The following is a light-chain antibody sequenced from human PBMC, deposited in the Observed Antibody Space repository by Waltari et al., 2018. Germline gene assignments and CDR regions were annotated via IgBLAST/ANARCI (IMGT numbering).Light chain of an antibody. J-gene: IGKJ5*01. Sequence: EIVLTQSPGTLSLSPGERATLSCRASQAFSSSYLAWYQQKPGQAPRLLIYGASSRATGIPDRFSGSGSGTDFTLTISRLEPEDCALYYCQQYGDSLITFGQGTRLEIK. V-gene: IGKV3-20*01. CDR3: QQYGDSLIT. CDR2: GAS. CDR1: QAFSSSY.